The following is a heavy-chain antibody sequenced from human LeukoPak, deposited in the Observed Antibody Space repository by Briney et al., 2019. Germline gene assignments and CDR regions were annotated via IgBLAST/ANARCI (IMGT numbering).Heavy chain of an antibody. D-gene: IGHD2-2*01. CDR2: MNPNSGNT. CDR1: GYTFTSYD. Sequence: ASVKVSCKASGYTFTSYDINWVRQATGQGLEWMGWMNPNSGNTGYAQKFQGRVTITRNTSISTAYMELSSLRSGDTAVYYCARARPEKYNWFDPWGQGTLVTVSS. J-gene: IGHJ5*02. V-gene: IGHV1-8*01. CDR3: ARARPEKYNWFDP.